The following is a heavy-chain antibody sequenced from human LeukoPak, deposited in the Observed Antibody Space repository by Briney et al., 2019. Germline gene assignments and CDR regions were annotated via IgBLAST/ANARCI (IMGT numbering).Heavy chain of an antibody. V-gene: IGHV4-39*01. D-gene: IGHD5-18*01. J-gene: IGHJ4*02. CDR2: IYYSGST. Sequence: SETLSLTCTVSGGSISSSSYYWGWIRQPPGKGLEWIGSIYYSGSTYYNPSLKSRVTISVDTSKNQFSLKLSSVTAADTAVYYCARLAYSSGYPDYYFDYWGQGTLVTVSS. CDR3: ARLAYSSGYPDYYFDY. CDR1: GGSISSSSYY.